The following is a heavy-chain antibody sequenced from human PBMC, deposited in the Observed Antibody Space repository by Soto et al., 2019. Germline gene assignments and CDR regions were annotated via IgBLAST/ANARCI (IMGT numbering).Heavy chain of an antibody. V-gene: IGHV1-3*01. CDR3: ARGPGGPDGPGDY. D-gene: IGHD2-15*01. Sequence: QVQLVQSGAEVKKPGASVKVSCKASGYTFTNYAMHWVRQAPGQRLEWMGWINAGNGNTKYSQKFQGRVTITRDTSASTAYMDLSSLRSEDTAVYYCARGPGGPDGPGDYWGQGTRVTVSS. CDR2: INAGNGNT. CDR1: GYTFTNYA. J-gene: IGHJ4*02.